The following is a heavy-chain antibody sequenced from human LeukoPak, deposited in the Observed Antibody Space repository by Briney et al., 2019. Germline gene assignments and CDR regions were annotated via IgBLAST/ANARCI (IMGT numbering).Heavy chain of an antibody. CDR2: IRSKAKSYAT. D-gene: IGHD6-6*01. CDR3: TSINSSSDY. Sequence: GXXLRLSCAASGFTFSGSAMHWVRQASGKGMEWVGRIRSKAKSYATAYAASVKVRFTISRDDSKNTAYLQMNSLKTEDTAVYYFTSINSSSDYWGQGTLVTVSS. CDR1: GFTFSGSA. J-gene: IGHJ4*02. V-gene: IGHV3-73*01.